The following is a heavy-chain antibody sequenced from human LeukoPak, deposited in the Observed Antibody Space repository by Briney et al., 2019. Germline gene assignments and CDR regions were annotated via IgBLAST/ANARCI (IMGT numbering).Heavy chain of an antibody. CDR3: ASQTDSSGFDY. CDR1: GFTVSSNC. CDR2: IYSGGST. J-gene: IGHJ4*02. D-gene: IGHD6-19*01. V-gene: IGHV3-66*02. Sequence: PGVSLRLSCAASGFTVSSNCMSWVRQTPGKGLEWVSVIYSGGSTYYADSVKGRFTISRDNSKNTLYLQMNSLRAEDTAVYYCASQTDSSGFDYWGQGTLVTVSS.